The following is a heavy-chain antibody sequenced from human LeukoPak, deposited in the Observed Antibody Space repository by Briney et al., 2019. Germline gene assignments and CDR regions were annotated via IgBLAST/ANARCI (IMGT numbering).Heavy chain of an antibody. CDR1: GYTFTGYY. V-gene: IGHV1-2*02. CDR3: ARDLSPKVGATHH. Sequence: ASVKVSCKASGYTFTGYYMHWVRQAPGQGLEWMGWINPNSGGTNYAQKFQGRVTMTRDTSISTAYMELSRLRSDDTAVYYCARDLSPKVGATHHWGQGTLATVSS. D-gene: IGHD1-26*01. J-gene: IGHJ4*02. CDR2: INPNSGGT.